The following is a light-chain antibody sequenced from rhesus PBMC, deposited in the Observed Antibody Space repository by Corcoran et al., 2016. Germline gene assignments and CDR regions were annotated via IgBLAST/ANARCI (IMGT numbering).Light chain of an antibody. Sequence: DIQMTQSPSSLSASVGDRVTITCRASQGISNWLAWYQQKPGKAPKLLIYRASNLETGVPSRCSGSGSGTDFTVTISSLQPEDIATYYCQQHDTSPYSFGQGTKVEIK. J-gene: IGKJ2*01. CDR3: QQHDTSPYS. CDR2: RAS. CDR1: QGISNW. V-gene: IGKV1-69*01.